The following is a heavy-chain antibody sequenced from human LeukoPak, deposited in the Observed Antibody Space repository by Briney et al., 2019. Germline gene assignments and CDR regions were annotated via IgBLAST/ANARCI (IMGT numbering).Heavy chain of an antibody. V-gene: IGHV4-59*01. Sequence: SETLSLTCTVSGVSIKTYYWGWIRQPPGKGLEWIGYIYNSVRTNYNPSLKSRVTISVDTSKNQLSLKLSSVTAADTAVYFCVRDLVATIDHYYYGMDVWGQGTTVTVSS. CDR1: GVSIKTYY. CDR2: IYNSVRT. CDR3: VRDLVATIDHYYYGMDV. J-gene: IGHJ6*02. D-gene: IGHD5-12*01.